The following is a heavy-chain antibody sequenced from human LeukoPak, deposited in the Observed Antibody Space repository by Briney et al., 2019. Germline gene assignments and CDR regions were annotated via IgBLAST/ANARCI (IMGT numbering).Heavy chain of an antibody. D-gene: IGHD5-12*01. CDR2: ISYDGSNK. CDR3: AKDRAGYSGYESLDY. Sequence: PGGSLRLSCAASGFTFSSYGMHWVRQAPGKGLEWVAVISYDGSNKYYADSVKGRFTISRDNSKNTLYLQMNSLRAEDTAVYYCAKDRAGYSGYESLDYWGQGTLVTVSS. V-gene: IGHV3-30*18. CDR1: GFTFSSYG. J-gene: IGHJ4*02.